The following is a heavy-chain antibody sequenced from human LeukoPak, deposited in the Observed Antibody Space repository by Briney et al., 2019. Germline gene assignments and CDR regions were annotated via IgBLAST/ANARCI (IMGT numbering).Heavy chain of an antibody. CDR2: TYYWSKWYN. CDR1: GDSVSSNSAA. Sequence: SRTLSLTFAISGDSVSSNSAAWNWIRQSPSRGLEWLGRTYYWSKWYNDYAVSVQSRITINPDTSKNQFSLQLNPVTPEDTAVYYCAGSPKYYYYMDVWGKATMVTVSS. CDR3: AGSPKYYYYMDV. J-gene: IGHJ6*03. D-gene: IGHD2-15*01. V-gene: IGHV6-1*01.